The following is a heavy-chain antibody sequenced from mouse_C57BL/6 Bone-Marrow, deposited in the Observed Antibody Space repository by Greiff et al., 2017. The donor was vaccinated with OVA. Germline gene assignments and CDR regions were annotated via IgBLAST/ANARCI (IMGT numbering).Heavy chain of an antibody. D-gene: IGHD2-4*01. CDR3: AKLYYDYDVAY. J-gene: IGHJ3*01. CDR2: IYPRSGNT. V-gene: IGHV1-81*01. Sequence: QVQLQQSGAELARPGASVKLSCKASGYTFTSYGISWVKQRTGQGLEWIGEIYPRSGNTYYNEKFKGKATLTADKSSSTAYMELRSLTSEDSAVYFWAKLYYDYDVAYWGQGTLVTVSA. CDR1: GYTFTSYG.